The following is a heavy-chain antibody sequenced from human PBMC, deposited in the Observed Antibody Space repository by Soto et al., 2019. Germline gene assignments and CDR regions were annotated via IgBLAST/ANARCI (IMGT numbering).Heavy chain of an antibody. D-gene: IGHD3-16*02. CDR2: IYYSGST. CDR3: ARTRLGELSFDY. CDR1: GGSITSSSYY. Sequence: SETLSLTCTVSGGSITSSSYYWGWIRQPPGKGLEWIGSIYYSGSTYYNPSLKSRVTISVDTSKNQFSLKLSSVTAADTAVYYCARTRLGELSFDYWGQGTLVTVSS. J-gene: IGHJ4*02. V-gene: IGHV4-39*01.